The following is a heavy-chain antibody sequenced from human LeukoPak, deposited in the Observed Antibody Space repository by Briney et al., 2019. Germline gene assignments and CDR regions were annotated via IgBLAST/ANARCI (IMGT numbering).Heavy chain of an antibody. V-gene: IGHV1-2*02. J-gene: IGHJ4*02. CDR3: ARAPSIAAAGTSGY. Sequence: ASVKVSCKASGYTFTGYYMHWVRRAPGQGLEWMGWINPNSGGTNYAQKFQGGVTMTRDTSISTAYMELSRLRSDDTAVYYCARAPSIAAAGTSGYWGQGTLVTVSS. D-gene: IGHD6-13*01. CDR1: GYTFTGYY. CDR2: INPNSGGT.